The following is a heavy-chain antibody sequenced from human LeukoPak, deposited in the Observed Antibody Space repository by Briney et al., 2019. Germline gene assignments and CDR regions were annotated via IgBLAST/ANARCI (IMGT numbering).Heavy chain of an antibody. CDR1: RLTLSSNY. J-gene: IGHJ4*02. CDR3: ARGATVAGDFDY. D-gene: IGHD6-19*01. Sequence: GGSLRLSCAASRLTLSSNYMSWVRQAPGKGLEWVSDLYSGGDTYYADSVKGRFTISRDNSKNSLYLQMNSLRAEDTAVYYCARGATVAGDFDYWGQGTLVTVSS. V-gene: IGHV3-66*01. CDR2: LYSGGDT.